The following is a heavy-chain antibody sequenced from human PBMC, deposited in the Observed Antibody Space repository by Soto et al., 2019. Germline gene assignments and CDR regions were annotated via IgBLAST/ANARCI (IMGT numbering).Heavy chain of an antibody. CDR2: ISAYNGNT. J-gene: IGHJ4*02. CDR1: GYTFSSYH. CDR3: ARDLPPVDY. V-gene: IGHV1-18*01. Sequence: QIQLVQSGAEVKKPGASVKVSCKASGYTFSSYHITWVRQAPGQGLEWMGWISAYNGNTNYAQNLQGRVTMTTDPPTTTPHMQPRSLRSDDTAVYYCARDLPPVDYWGQGTLVTVSS.